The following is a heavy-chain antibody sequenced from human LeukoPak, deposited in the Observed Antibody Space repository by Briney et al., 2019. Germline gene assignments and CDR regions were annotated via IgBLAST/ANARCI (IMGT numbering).Heavy chain of an antibody. J-gene: IGHJ6*03. Sequence: GGSLRLSCAASGFTFSSYSMNWVRQAPGKGLEWVSSISSSSSYIYYADSVKGRFTIPRDNAKNSLYLQMNSLRAEDTAVYYCARDTTPRFYMDVWGKGTTVTVSS. CDR3: ARDTTPRFYMDV. CDR2: ISSSSSYI. V-gene: IGHV3-21*01. D-gene: IGHD1-26*01. CDR1: GFTFSSYS.